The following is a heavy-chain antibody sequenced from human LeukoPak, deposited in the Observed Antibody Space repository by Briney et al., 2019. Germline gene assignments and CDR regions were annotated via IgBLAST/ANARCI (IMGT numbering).Heavy chain of an antibody. CDR2: ISSSSSYI. CDR1: GFTFSSYS. V-gene: IGHV3-21*01. CDR3: AREEGSISSGWFDP. J-gene: IGHJ5*02. Sequence: KAGGSLRLSCAASGFTFSSYSMSWVRQAPGKGLEWVSSISSSSSYIYYADSVKGRFTISRGNAKNSLYLQMNSLRAEDTAVYYCAREEGSISSGWFDPWGQGTLVTVSS. D-gene: IGHD6-6*01.